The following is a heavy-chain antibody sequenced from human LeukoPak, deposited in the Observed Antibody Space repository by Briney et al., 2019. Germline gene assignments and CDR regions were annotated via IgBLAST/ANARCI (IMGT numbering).Heavy chain of an antibody. CDR2: IVVGTGKT. J-gene: IGHJ6*02. CDR3: AATSIRMVQRIIYYGKDV. D-gene: IGHD3-10*01. Sequence: ASVELSCKASGFTNSNSSVQWVRQARGQRPEWIGWIVVGTGKTNYAQRVQERVTISRDMSTGTVDMELSSLRSEDTAVYYCAATSIRMVQRIIYYGKDVWGQGTTVTVSS. V-gene: IGHV1-58*01. CDR1: GFTNSNSS.